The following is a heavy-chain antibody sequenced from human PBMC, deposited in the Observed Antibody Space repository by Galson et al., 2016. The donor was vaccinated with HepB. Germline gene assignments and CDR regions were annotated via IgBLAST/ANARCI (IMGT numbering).Heavy chain of an antibody. CDR2: IYWDDEK. CDR3: ARTGGPTKGIDV. V-gene: IGHV2-70*11. Sequence: PALVKPTQTLTLTCTFSGFSLSTSGLCVTWIRQPPGKALEWLARIYWDDEKRYSVSLKTRLSISKDPSRNLVVLTMTNMNPVETGTYYCARTGGPTKGIDVWGQGILVTVSS. CDR1: GFSLSTSGLC. J-gene: IGHJ4*02. D-gene: IGHD7-27*01.